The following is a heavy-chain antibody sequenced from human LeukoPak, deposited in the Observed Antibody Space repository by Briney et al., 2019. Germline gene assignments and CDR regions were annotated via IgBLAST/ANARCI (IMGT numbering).Heavy chain of an antibody. CDR3: AKERDTAMVTIDY. J-gene: IGHJ4*02. CDR2: IRYDGSNK. D-gene: IGHD5-18*01. Sequence: GGSLRLSCAASGFTFSSYGMHWVRQAPGKGLEWVAFIRYDGSNKYYADSVKGRFTIPRDNSKNTLYLQMNSLRAEDTAVYYCAKERDTAMVTIDYWGQGTLVTVSS. CDR1: GFTFSSYG. V-gene: IGHV3-30*02.